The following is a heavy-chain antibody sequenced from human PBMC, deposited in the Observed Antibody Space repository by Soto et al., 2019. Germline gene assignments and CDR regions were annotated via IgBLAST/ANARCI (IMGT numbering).Heavy chain of an antibody. D-gene: IGHD6-6*01. Sequence: LGESLKISFKGSGYSFTSYLIGWVRQMPGKGLEWMGIIYPGDSDTRYSPSFQGQVTISADKSVSTAYLQWSSLKASDTAMYYCATQPLFSSSSSSYYYYYGMDVSGQGTTVTVSS. CDR3: ATQPLFSSSSSSYYYYYGMDV. J-gene: IGHJ6*02. V-gene: IGHV5-51*01. CDR1: GYSFTSYL. CDR2: IYPGDSDT.